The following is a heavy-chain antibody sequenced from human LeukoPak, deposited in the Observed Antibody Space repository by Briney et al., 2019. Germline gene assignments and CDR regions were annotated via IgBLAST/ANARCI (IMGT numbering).Heavy chain of an antibody. CDR2: VHHSGRT. V-gene: IGHV4-38-2*02. D-gene: IGHD3-22*01. CDR3: ARVSRHFYYYDSSGPFDY. CDR1: GYSISSDYY. Sequence: RASETLSLTCTVSGYSISSDYYWGWIRQPPGKGLEWIGSVHHSGRTYYNPSLKSRVTISVDTSKNQFSLKLNSVTAADTAVYYCARVSRHFYYYDSSGPFDYWGQGTLVTVSS. J-gene: IGHJ4*02.